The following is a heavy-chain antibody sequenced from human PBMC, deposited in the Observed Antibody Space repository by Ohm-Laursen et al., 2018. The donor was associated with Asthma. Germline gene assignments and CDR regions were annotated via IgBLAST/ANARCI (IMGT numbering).Heavy chain of an antibody. V-gene: IGHV3-23*01. CDR3: AKVGLTYYNAMDV. Sequence: GSLRLSCAASKFTFSNYAMNWVRQPPGKGLEWVSEISSTGGSTDYADSVKGRFTTSRDNSKSTMYLQMNSPRAEDTAVYYCAKVGLTYYNAMDVWGQGTTVTVSS. J-gene: IGHJ6*02. D-gene: IGHD4/OR15-4a*01. CDR1: KFTFSNYA. CDR2: ISSTGGST.